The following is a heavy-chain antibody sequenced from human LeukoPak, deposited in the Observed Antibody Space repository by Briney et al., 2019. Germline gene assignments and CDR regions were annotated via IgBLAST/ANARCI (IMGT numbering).Heavy chain of an antibody. CDR1: GGTFSSYA. D-gene: IGHD1-26*01. V-gene: IGHV1-69*04. CDR2: IIPILGIA. J-gene: IGHJ5*02. Sequence: SVKVSCKASGGTFSSYAISWVRPAPGQGLEWMGRIIPILGIANYAQKFQGTVTITADKPTSTAYMELTSLRSEDTAVYYCARDLLAVYWFDPWGQGPLVTVSS. CDR3: ARDLLAVYWFDP.